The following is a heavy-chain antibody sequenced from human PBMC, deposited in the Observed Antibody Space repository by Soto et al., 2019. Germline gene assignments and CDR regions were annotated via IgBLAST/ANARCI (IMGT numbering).Heavy chain of an antibody. D-gene: IGHD5-12*01. CDR1: GGSISSYY. J-gene: IGHJ4*02. V-gene: IGHV4-59*01. CDR3: ARAKYSGYPPGY. Sequence: SETLSLTCTVSGGSISSYYWSWIRQPPGKGLEWIGYIYYSGSTNYNPSLKSRVTISVDTSKNQFSLKLSSVTAADTAVYYCARAKYSGYPPGYWGQGTLVTVSS. CDR2: IYYSGST.